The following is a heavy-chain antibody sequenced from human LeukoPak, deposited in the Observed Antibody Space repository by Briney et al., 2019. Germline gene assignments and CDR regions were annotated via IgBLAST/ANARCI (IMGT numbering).Heavy chain of an antibody. Sequence: GGSLRLSCAASGFTFSSYWMSWVRQAPGKRLEWVAYIKQDGSEKYYVDSVKGRFTISRDNAKNSLYLQMNSLRAEGTAVYYCARTYADYFDYWGQGTLVTVSS. CDR3: ARTYADYFDY. D-gene: IGHD4-17*01. V-gene: IGHV3-7*01. CDR1: GFTFSSYW. CDR2: IKQDGSEK. J-gene: IGHJ4*02.